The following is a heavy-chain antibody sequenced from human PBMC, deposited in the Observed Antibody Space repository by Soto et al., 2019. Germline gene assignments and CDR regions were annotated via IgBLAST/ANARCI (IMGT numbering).Heavy chain of an antibody. CDR3: ARDVSTGSRSVYLDAFDI. J-gene: IGHJ3*02. CDR2: IKKDGSVT. CDR1: GFSLRDDW. V-gene: IGHV3-7*05. D-gene: IGHD3-10*01. Sequence: EVQLVESGGGLVRPGGSLRLSCEASGFSLRDDWMTWVRQAPGKGLEWVANIKKDGSVTSYVDSVRGRFTISRDNAKNSLYLGMHRLRAEDTALYYCARDVSTGSRSVYLDAFDIWGQGTLVTVSS.